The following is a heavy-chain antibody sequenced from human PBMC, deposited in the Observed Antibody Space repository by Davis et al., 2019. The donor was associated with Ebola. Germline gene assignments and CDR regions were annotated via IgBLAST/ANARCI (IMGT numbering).Heavy chain of an antibody. Sequence: ASVKVSCKASGYTFTSYAMHWVRQAPGQRLEWMGWINAGNGNTKYSQKFQGRVTITRDTSASTAYMELRSLRSDDTAVYYCATCTGHYYYYGMDVWGQGTTVTVSS. J-gene: IGHJ6*02. CDR2: INAGNGNT. D-gene: IGHD2-8*01. CDR3: ATCTGHYYYYGMDV. V-gene: IGHV1-3*01. CDR1: GYTFTSYA.